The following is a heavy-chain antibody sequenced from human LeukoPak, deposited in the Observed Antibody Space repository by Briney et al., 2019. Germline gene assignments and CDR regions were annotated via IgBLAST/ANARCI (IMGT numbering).Heavy chain of an antibody. CDR2: IIPIFGTA. J-gene: IGHJ4*02. V-gene: IGHV1-69*06. CDR3: ARGYCSSTSCYGVY. Sequence: ASVKVSCKASGGTFSSYAISWARQAPGQGLEWMGGIIPIFGTANYAQKFQGRVTITADKSTSTAYMELSSLRSEDTAVYYCARGYCSSTSCYGVYWGQGTLVTVSS. CDR1: GGTFSSYA. D-gene: IGHD2-2*01.